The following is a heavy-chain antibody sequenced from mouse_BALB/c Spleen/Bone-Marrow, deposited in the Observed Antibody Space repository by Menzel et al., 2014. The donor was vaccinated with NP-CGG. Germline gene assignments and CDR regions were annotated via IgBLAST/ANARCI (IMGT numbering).Heavy chain of an antibody. CDR1: GYSFTSYW. J-gene: IGHJ2*01. CDR3: ARRERTGMNY. Sequence: VQRVESGAVLVRPGASVKLSCKASGYSFTSYWLNWVKQWPGQGLEWIGMIHPSDSETRLNQKFKDKATLTVDKSSSTAYMQLSSPTSEDTAVYYCARRERTGMNYWGQGTTLTVSS. D-gene: IGHD4-1*01. CDR2: IHPSDSET. V-gene: IGHV1-61*01.